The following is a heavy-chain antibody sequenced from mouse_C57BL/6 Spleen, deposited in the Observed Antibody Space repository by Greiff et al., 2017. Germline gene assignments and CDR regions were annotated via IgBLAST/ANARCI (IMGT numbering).Heavy chain of an antibody. Sequence: VKLMESGPGLVAPSQSLSITCTVSGFSLTSYAISWVRQPPGKGLEWLGVIWTGGGTNYNSALKSRLSISKDNSKSQVFLKMNSLQTDDTARYYCARKGPAGTAYYFDYWGQGTTLTVSS. CDR3: ARKGPAGTAYYFDY. CDR2: IWTGGGT. CDR1: GFSLTSYA. J-gene: IGHJ2*01. V-gene: IGHV2-9-1*01. D-gene: IGHD3-3*01.